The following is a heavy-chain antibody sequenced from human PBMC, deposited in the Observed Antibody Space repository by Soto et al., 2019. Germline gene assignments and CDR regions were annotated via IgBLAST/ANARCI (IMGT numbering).Heavy chain of an antibody. J-gene: IGHJ3*02. V-gene: IGHV1-18*01. Sequence: QVQLVQSGAELKKPGASVKVSCKASGHTFTTYAISWMRQAPGQGLEWMGWITPYNGDTNYAQKFQGRVTITTGTSTSTGEMELRSLRSHDKAVYYCARGEGAFDIWGQGTMVTVSS. CDR2: ITPYNGDT. CDR1: GHTFTTYA. CDR3: ARGEGAFDI. D-gene: IGHD1-26*01.